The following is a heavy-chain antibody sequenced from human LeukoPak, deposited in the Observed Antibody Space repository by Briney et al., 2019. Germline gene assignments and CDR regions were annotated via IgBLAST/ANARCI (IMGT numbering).Heavy chain of an antibody. D-gene: IGHD2-2*01. J-gene: IGHJ4*02. CDR3: AKDRTHCSSTSCPRAYYDFWRTDYFDY. V-gene: IGHV3-23*01. CDR1: GFTFSSYA. CDR2: ISGSGGST. Sequence: AGGSLRLSCAAPGFTFSSYAMSWVRQAPGKRLEWVSAISGSGGSTYYADSVKGRFTISRDNSKNTLYLQMNSLRAEDTAVYYCAKDRTHCSSTSCPRAYYDFWRTDYFDYWGQGTLVTVSS.